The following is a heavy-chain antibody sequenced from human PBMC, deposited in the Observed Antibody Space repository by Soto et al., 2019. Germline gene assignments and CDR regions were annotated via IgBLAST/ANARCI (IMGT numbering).Heavy chain of an antibody. Sequence: SVKVSCKASGGTFSSYAISWVRQAPGQGLEWMGGIIPIFGTANYAQKFQGRVTITADESTSTAYMELSSLRSEDTAVYYCATVLRFLEWPRGFDPWGQGXLVTVYS. CDR2: IIPIFGTA. CDR3: ATVLRFLEWPRGFDP. J-gene: IGHJ5*02. CDR1: GGTFSSYA. V-gene: IGHV1-69*13. D-gene: IGHD3-3*01.